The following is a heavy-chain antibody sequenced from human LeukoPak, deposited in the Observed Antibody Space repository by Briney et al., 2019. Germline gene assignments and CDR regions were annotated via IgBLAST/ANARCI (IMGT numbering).Heavy chain of an antibody. J-gene: IGHJ4*02. Sequence: GGSLRLSCAASGFTFRSYGMHWVRQAPGKGLEWVAVISYDGSNKHYADSAKGRFTISRDNSKNTLYLQMSSLRAEDTAVYYCAKSEWELLGYFEYWGQGTLVTVSS. CDR2: ISYDGSNK. V-gene: IGHV3-30*18. CDR1: GFTFRSYG. D-gene: IGHD1-26*01. CDR3: AKSEWELLGYFEY.